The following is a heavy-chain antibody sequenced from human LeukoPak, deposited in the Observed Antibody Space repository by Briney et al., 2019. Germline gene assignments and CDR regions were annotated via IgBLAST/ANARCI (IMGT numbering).Heavy chain of an antibody. J-gene: IGHJ4*02. V-gene: IGHV1-69*13. CDR1: GGTFSSYA. CDR3: ARDMIRHCSSTSCYLNY. CDR2: IIPIFGTA. D-gene: IGHD2-2*01. Sequence: SVKVSCKASGGTFSSYAISWVRQAPRQGLEWMGGIIPIFGTANYAQKFQGRVTITADESTSTAYMELSSLRSEDTAVYYCARDMIRHCSSTSCYLNYWGQGTLVTVSS.